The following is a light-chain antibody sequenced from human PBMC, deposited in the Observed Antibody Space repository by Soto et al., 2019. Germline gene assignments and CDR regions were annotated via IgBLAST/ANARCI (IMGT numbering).Light chain of an antibody. CDR2: DAS. CDR1: QTISTW. CDR3: QQYYSFSHT. Sequence: DIQMTQSPSTLSASVGDRVTITCRASQTISTWLAWYQQKPGKVPNLLIYDASSLQSGVPARFRGSGSGTEFTLTISSLQPDDFASYYCQQYYSFSHTFGQGTKVDIK. J-gene: IGKJ1*01. V-gene: IGKV1-5*01.